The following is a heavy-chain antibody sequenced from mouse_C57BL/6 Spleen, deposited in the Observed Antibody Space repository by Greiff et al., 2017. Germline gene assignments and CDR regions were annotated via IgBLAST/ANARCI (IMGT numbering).Heavy chain of an antibody. J-gene: IGHJ1*03. CDR2: IDPETGGT. Sequence: QVHVKQSGAELVRPGASVTLSCKASGYTFTDYEMHWVKQTPVHGLEWIGAIDPETGGTAYNQKFKGKAILTADKSSSTAYMELRSLTSEDSAVYYCTRVYGSSYDWYFDVWGTGTTVTVSS. CDR3: TRVYGSSYDWYFDV. D-gene: IGHD1-1*01. V-gene: IGHV1-15*01. CDR1: GYTFTDYE.